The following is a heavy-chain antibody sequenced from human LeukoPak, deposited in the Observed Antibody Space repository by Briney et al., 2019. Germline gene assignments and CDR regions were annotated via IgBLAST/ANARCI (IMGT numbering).Heavy chain of an antibody. CDR2: IYTSGST. CDR1: GGSISSGSYY. V-gene: IGHV4-61*02. Sequence: MSSQTLSLTCTVSGGSISSGSYYWSWIRQPAGKGLEWIGRIYTSGSTNYNPSLKSRVTISVDTSKNQFSLKLSSVTAADTAVYYCAAEMVGATKGWFDPWGQGTLVTVSS. CDR3: AAEMVGATKGWFDP. D-gene: IGHD1-26*01. J-gene: IGHJ5*02.